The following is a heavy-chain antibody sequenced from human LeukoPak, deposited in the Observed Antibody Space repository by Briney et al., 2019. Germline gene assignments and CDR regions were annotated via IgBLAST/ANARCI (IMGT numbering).Heavy chain of an antibody. V-gene: IGHV3-7*01. J-gene: IGHJ6*03. CDR3: ARDYGCSSTSCYHYYYYYYMDV. CDR1: GFIFRDFS. D-gene: IGHD2-2*01. Sequence: PGGSLRLSCSVSGFIFRDFSMSWVRQAPGKGREWVAKMNEYGSEIFYVDSVKGRFTISRDNSKNTLYLQMNSLRAEDTAVYYCARDYGCSSTSCYHYYYYYYMDVWGKGTTVTVSS. CDR2: MNEYGSEI.